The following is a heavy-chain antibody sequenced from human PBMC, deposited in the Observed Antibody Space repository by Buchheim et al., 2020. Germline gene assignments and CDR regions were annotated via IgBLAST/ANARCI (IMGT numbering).Heavy chain of an antibody. CDR2: IKSNTDGGTT. D-gene: IGHD3-10*01. Sequence: EVQLVESGGGLVKPGGSLRLSCAASGFTFSNAWMSWVRQAPGKGLEWVGRIKSNTDGGTTDYAAPVQGRFTISRDDSKNTLYLQMNSLKTEDTAVYYCTTDLPFPIYGYYYYGMDVWGQGTT. J-gene: IGHJ6*02. CDR1: GFTFSNAW. V-gene: IGHV3-15*01. CDR3: TTDLPFPIYGYYYYGMDV.